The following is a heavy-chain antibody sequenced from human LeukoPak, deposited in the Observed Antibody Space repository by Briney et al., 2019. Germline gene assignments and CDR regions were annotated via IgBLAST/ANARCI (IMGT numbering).Heavy chain of an antibody. CDR1: GFTFSSYG. J-gene: IGHJ5*02. D-gene: IGHD6-13*01. V-gene: IGHV3-21*01. CDR2: ISSSSSYI. Sequence: GGSLRLSCAASGFTFSSYGMNWVRQAPGKGLEWVSSISSSSSYIYYADSVKGRFTISRGNAKNSLYLQMNSLRAEDTAVYYCARTDGSSWYPGFDPWGQGTLVTVSS. CDR3: ARTDGSSWYPGFDP.